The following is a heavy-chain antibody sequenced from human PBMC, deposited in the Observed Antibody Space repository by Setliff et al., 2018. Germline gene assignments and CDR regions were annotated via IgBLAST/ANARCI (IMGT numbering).Heavy chain of an antibody. V-gene: IGHV1-8*01. CDR2: MNPNSGNT. J-gene: IGHJ4*02. D-gene: IGHD3-16*02. CDR3: ARRPGYRSAHSNESY. Sequence: ASVQVSCKASGYTFTNYDINWVRQATGQGLEWIGWMNPNSGNTGYAQKFQGRVTMTRDTAISTAYMELGSLRSEDTAVYYCARRPGYRSAHSNESYWGQGTLGTVSS. CDR1: GYTFTNYD.